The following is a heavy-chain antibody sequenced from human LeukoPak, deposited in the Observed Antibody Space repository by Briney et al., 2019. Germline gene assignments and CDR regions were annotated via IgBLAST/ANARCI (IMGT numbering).Heavy chain of an antibody. CDR3: ARGLVVVPAVSDY. Sequence: PGGSLRLSCAASGFTFSSYGMHWVRQAPGKGLEWVAFIRYDGRIKYYADSVKGRFTISRDNSKNTLYLQMNSLRVEDTAVYYCARGLVVVPAVSDYWGQGTLVTVSS. CDR2: IRYDGRIK. D-gene: IGHD2-2*01. V-gene: IGHV3-30*02. CDR1: GFTFSSYG. J-gene: IGHJ4*02.